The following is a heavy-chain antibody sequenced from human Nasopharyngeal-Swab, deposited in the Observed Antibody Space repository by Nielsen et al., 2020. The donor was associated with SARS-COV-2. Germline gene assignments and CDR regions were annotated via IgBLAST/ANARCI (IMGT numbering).Heavy chain of an antibody. Sequence: GGSLRLSWAASGFTVSSNYMHWVRQAPGEGLEWVSAFYSGGTTYYADSVKGRVTISRDNSNNTVYLQMNSLRAEDTAVYYCARGSTVSSYYHYMDVWGKGTTVTVSS. J-gene: IGHJ6*03. CDR3: ARGSTVSSYYHYMDV. V-gene: IGHV3-66*01. D-gene: IGHD2-2*01. CDR2: FYSGGTT. CDR1: GFTVSSNY.